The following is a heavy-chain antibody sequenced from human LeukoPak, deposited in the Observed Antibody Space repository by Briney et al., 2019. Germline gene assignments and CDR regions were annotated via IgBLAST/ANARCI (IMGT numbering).Heavy chain of an antibody. CDR3: ARAPLYIVVVPAARGKAFDI. CDR2: INPNSGGT. D-gene: IGHD2-2*01. CDR1: GYTFTGYY. V-gene: IGHV1-2*02. J-gene: IGHJ3*02. Sequence: ASVKLSCKASGYTFTGYYMHWVRQAPGQGLEWMGWINPNSGGTNYAQKFQGRVTMTRDTSISTAYMELSRLRSDDTAVYYCARAPLYIVVVPAARGKAFDIWGQGRMVTVSS.